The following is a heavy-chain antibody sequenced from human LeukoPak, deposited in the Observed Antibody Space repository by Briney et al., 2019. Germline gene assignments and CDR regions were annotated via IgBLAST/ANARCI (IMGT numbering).Heavy chain of an antibody. CDR3: ARCWFSGTSCDFDS. D-gene: IGHD2-2*01. Sequence: GGSLRLSCVASGFTFSSSWMSWVRQAPGRGLEWVANIKQDESQKYYVDSVKGRFTVSRDNAKNSLYLQMNSLRAEDTAVYYCARCWFSGTSCDFDSWGQGTLVIVSS. CDR1: GFTFSSSW. V-gene: IGHV3-7*03. J-gene: IGHJ4*02. CDR2: IKQDESQK.